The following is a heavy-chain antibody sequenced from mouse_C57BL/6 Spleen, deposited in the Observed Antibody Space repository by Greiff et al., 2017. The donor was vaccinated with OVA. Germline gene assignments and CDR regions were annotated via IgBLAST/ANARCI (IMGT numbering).Heavy chain of an antibody. CDR1: GYTFTDYN. CDR2: INPNNGGT. J-gene: IGHJ3*01. V-gene: IGHV1-18*01. Sequence: EVQLQQSGPELVKPGASVKIPCKASGYTFTDYNMDWVKQSHGKSLEWIGDINPNNGGTIYNQKFKGKATLTVDKSSSTAYMELRSLTSEDTAVYYCAILYDGFAYWGQGTLVTVSA. CDR3: AILYDGFAY. D-gene: IGHD2-3*01.